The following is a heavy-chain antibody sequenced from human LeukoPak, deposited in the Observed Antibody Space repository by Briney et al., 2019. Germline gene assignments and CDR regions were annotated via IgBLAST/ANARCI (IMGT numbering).Heavy chain of an antibody. CDR1: EGSISDYH. V-gene: IGHV4-59*01. D-gene: IGHD1-26*01. CDR2: IYSSGHT. CDR3: ARGGQWAETNWFDP. Sequence: PSETLSLTCTVSEGSISDYHWVWIRQPPGKGVEWIGDIYSSGHTDYTPSLRGRVSMSIDASRNHFSLKVDSVTTADTAVYYCARGGQWAETNWFDPWGRGILVSVS. J-gene: IGHJ5*02.